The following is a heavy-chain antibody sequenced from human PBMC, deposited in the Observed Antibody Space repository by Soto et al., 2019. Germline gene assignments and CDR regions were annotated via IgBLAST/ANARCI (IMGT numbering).Heavy chain of an antibody. CDR1: GVSISSYY. Sequence: ETLSLTCPGSGVSISSYYWSWIRQPSGKGLEWIGRIYTSGSTNYNPSLKSRVTMSVDTSKNQFYLKLSSLTAADTAVYYCARVGYYGMDVWGQGTKVTVYS. V-gene: IGHV4-4*07. J-gene: IGHJ6*02. CDR2: IYTSGST. CDR3: ARVGYYGMDV.